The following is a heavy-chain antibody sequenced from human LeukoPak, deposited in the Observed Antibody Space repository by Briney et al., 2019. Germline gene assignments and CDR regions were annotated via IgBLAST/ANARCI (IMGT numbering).Heavy chain of an antibody. CDR3: AHRPSGMATVSFES. V-gene: IGHV2-5*01. Sequence: SGPTLGNTTQTLTLTCTFSGFSLSTTGVGVGWLRQSRGKAQEWLALVNSNDEKRYSPSLKSRLTISRDTPKNQVVLTMANMDPADTATYYCAHRPSGMATVSFESWGQGSLVTVS. D-gene: IGHD5-24*01. CDR1: GFSLSTTGVG. CDR2: VNSNDEK. J-gene: IGHJ4*02.